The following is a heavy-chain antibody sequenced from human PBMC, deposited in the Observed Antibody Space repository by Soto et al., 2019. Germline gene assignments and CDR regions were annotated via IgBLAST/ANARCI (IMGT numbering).Heavy chain of an antibody. J-gene: IGHJ6*03. Sequence: EVQLVESGGGLVQPGRSLRLSCAASGFSFDDYAMHWVRQAPGKGLEWVSGITWNGGSIGYADSVKGRFTISRDNAKNSLYLQMNSLRAEDTALYYCAKDSTLYYYCYMDVWGKGTTVTVSS. V-gene: IGHV3-9*01. CDR2: ITWNGGSI. CDR1: GFSFDDYA. CDR3: AKDSTLYYYCYMDV.